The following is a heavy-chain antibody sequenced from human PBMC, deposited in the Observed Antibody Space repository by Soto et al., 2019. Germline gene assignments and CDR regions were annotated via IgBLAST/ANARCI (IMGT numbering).Heavy chain of an antibody. Sequence: QMQLVQSGPEVKKPGTSVKVSCKASGFTFTSSAMQWVRQARGQRREWIGWIVVGSGNTNYAQKFQERVTITRDMSTSTAYMELSSLRSEDTAVYYCAADANGIKDYYDSSGSLDAFDIWGQGTMVTVSS. J-gene: IGHJ3*02. V-gene: IGHV1-58*02. CDR2: IVVGSGNT. CDR1: GFTFTSSA. D-gene: IGHD3-22*01. CDR3: AADANGIKDYYDSSGSLDAFDI.